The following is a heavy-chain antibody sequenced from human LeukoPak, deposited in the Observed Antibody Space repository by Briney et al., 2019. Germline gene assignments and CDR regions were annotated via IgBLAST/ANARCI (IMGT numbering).Heavy chain of an antibody. D-gene: IGHD3-16*01. CDR2: IQYDGSNK. CDR1: GFTFSAYD. V-gene: IGHV3-30*02. J-gene: IGHJ5*02. CDR3: AKGDVS. Sequence: AGGSLRLSCAASGFTFSAYDMHWVRQAPGKGLEWVAFIQYDGSNKYYADSVKGRFTISRDISKNTLYLQMNSLRAEDTAVYYCAKGDVSWGQGTLVTVSS.